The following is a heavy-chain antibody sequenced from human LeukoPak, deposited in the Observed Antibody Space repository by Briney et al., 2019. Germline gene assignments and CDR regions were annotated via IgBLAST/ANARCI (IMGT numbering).Heavy chain of an antibody. Sequence: GGSLRLSCAASGFIVSNNYMIWVRQAPGQGLEWVSVIYSGGSTDYADYVKGRFTISRDNSKNTVYLQMNSLRAEDTAVYFCARSPHYDSSGYYYYFDYWGQGTLVTVSS. CDR3: ARSPHYDSSGYYYYFDY. CDR2: IYSGGST. D-gene: IGHD3-22*01. CDR1: GFIVSNNY. V-gene: IGHV3-53*01. J-gene: IGHJ4*02.